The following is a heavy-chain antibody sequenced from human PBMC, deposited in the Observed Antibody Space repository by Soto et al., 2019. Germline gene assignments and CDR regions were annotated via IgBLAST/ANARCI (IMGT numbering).Heavy chain of an antibody. CDR3: ARALPSYSYGNN. Sequence: GGSLRLSCAASGFTFSSYLMHWVRQAPGKGLVWVSRINSDGSSTSYADSVKGRFTISRDNAKNTLYLQMNSLRAEDTAVYYCARALPSYSYGNNRGQGTLVTVSS. CDR2: INSDGSST. J-gene: IGHJ4*02. CDR1: GFTFSSYL. V-gene: IGHV3-74*01. D-gene: IGHD5-18*01.